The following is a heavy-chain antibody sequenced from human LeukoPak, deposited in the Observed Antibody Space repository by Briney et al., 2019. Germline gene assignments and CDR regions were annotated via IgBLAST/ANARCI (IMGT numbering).Heavy chain of an antibody. CDR1: GSTFSGHL. V-gene: IGHV3-30*01. CDR3: AREGDRHLTFDY. CDR2: TAYEGGEK. J-gene: IGHJ4*02. D-gene: IGHD3-16*01. Sequence: QPGGSLRLSCAASGSTFSGHLPHWVRQAPGKGLVWVAGTAYEGGEKYYADSVSGRFTISRDNSDNTVYLQMNGLRLEDTAVYFCAREGDRHLTFDYWGRGTLVTVSS.